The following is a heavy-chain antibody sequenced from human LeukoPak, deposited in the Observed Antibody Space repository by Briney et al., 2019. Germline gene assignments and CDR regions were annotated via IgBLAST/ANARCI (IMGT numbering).Heavy chain of an antibody. CDR3: ARGLIDCSSTSCYTNWFDP. Sequence: ASVKVSCKASGYSFTSYGITWVRQAPGQGLEWMGWMNPNSGNTGYAQKFQGRVTMTRNTSISTAYMELSSLRSEDTAVYYCARGLIDCSSTSCYTNWFDPWGQGTLVTVSS. J-gene: IGHJ5*02. V-gene: IGHV1-8*02. CDR1: GYSFTSYG. D-gene: IGHD2-2*01. CDR2: MNPNSGNT.